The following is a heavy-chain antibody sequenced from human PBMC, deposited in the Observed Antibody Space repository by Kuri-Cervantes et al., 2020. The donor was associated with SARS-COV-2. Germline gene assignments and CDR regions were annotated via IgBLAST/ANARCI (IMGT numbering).Heavy chain of an antibody. D-gene: IGHD2-2*01. CDR2: IYHSGST. J-gene: IGHJ4*02. V-gene: IGHV4-38-2*01. Sequence: SETLSLTCAVSSYSISSGYYWGWIRQPPGKGLEWIGSIYHSGSTYYNPSLKSRVTISVDTSKNQFSLKLSSVTAADTAVYYCARSLGYCSSTSCELDYWGQGTLVTVSS. CDR1: SYSISSGYY. CDR3: ARSLGYCSSTSCELDY.